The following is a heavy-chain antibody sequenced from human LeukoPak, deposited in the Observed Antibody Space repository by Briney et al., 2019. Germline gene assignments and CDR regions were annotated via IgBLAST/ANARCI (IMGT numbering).Heavy chain of an antibody. CDR1: GSTFTSYW. CDR3: ARLPSAAETSYFDY. V-gene: IGHV5-51*01. Sequence: GGSLEISGQGSGSTFTSYWIGWVGQLPGKGLEWMGIIYPGDSDTRYSPSFQGQVTISADKSISTAYLQWSSLKASDTAMYYCARLPSAAETSYFDYWGQGTLVTVSS. CDR2: IYPGDSDT. D-gene: IGHD6-13*01. J-gene: IGHJ4*02.